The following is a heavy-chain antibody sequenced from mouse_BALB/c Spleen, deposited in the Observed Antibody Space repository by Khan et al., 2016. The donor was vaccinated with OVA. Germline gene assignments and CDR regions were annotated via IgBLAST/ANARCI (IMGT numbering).Heavy chain of an antibody. CDR1: GYAFTNYL. V-gene: IGHV1-54*01. D-gene: IGHD2-10*02. CDR2: INPGTGGA. CDR3: AREYVKWFSY. J-gene: IGHJ3*01. Sequence: QVQLKQSGAELVRPGTSVKLSCKASGYAFTNYLIEWVKQRPGQGLEWIGVINPGTGGANYNAKFKDKATLTADISSSTAYMQLSSLTSDDSAVYFCAREYVKWFSYWGQGTLVTVSA.